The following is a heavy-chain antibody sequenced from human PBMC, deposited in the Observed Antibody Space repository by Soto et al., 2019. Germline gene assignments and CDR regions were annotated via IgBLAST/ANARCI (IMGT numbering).Heavy chain of an antibody. CDR2: IIPILGIA. CDR1: GGTFSSYT. J-gene: IGHJ4*02. Sequence: QVQLVQSGAEVKKPGSSVKVSCKASGGTFSSYTISWVRQAPGQGLEWMGRIIPILGIANYAQKFQGRVTITAGKSTRQAYMELSSLRSEDTAVYYCARIEMGEGHNVTAGHNHGYYFDYWGQGTLVTVSS. V-gene: IGHV1-69*02. CDR3: ARIEMGEGHNVTAGHNHGYYFDY. D-gene: IGHD2-21*02.